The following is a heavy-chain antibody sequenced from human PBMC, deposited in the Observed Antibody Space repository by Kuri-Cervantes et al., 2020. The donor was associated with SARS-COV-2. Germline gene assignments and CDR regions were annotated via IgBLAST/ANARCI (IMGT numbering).Heavy chain of an antibody. CDR3: AKDSLGAAAGPVNWFDP. CDR1: GFTFSSYW. D-gene: IGHD6-13*01. CDR2: IKQDGSEK. J-gene: IGHJ5*02. V-gene: IGHV3-7*01. Sequence: GGSLRLSCAAYGFTFSSYWMSWVRQAPGKGLEWVANIKQDGSEKYYVDSVKGRFTISRDNAKNSLYLQMNSLRAEDTAVYYCAKDSLGAAAGPVNWFDPWGQGTLVTVSS.